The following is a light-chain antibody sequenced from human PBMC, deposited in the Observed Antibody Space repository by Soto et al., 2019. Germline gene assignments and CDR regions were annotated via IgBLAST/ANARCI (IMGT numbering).Light chain of an antibody. CDR1: QSVSTNY. Sequence: EIVLTQSPGTLSLSPGERATLSCRASQSVSTNYLAWYQQKPGRAPRLLIYGASSRVTGIPGRFSGSGSGTDFTLTISRLEPEDFAVYYWQQYGSSHSITFGQGTRREIK. V-gene: IGKV3-20*01. CDR2: GAS. CDR3: QQYGSSHSIT. J-gene: IGKJ5*01.